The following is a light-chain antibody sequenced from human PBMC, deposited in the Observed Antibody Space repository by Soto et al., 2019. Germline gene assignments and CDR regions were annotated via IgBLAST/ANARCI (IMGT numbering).Light chain of an antibody. CDR3: QQYGTSPTT. CDR1: QSVNSNY. V-gene: IGKV3-20*01. CDR2: GAS. J-gene: IGKJ1*01. Sequence: EIVITQSPATLSVSPGERATLSCRASQSVNSNYLAWYQQKPGQAPRLLIFGASIRDTDIPDRFSGSGSGTDFTLTINRLEPEDFAVYHCQQYGTSPTTFAQGTKVDIK.